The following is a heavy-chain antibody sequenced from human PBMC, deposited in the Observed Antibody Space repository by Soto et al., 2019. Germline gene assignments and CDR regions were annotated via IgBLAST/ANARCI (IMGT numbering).Heavy chain of an antibody. V-gene: IGHV1-18*01. CDR2: ISAYNGNT. CDR1: GYTFTSYG. D-gene: IGHD3-9*01. Sequence: ASVKVSCKASGYTFTSYGISWVRQAPGQGLEWMGWISAYNGNTNYAQKLQGRVTMTTDTSTSTAYMELRSLRSDDTAVYYCARDWGRAFDRLPINWFDPLCQGTLDIVSS. CDR3: ARDWGRAFDRLPINWFDP. J-gene: IGHJ5*02.